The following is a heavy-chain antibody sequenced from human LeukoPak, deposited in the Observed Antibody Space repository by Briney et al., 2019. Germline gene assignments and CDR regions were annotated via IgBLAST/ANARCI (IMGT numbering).Heavy chain of an antibody. J-gene: IGHJ3*02. CDR2: IYSGGST. V-gene: IGHV3-53*01. Sequence: GGSLRLSCAASGFPVSSNYMSWVRQAPGKGLEWVSVIYSGGSTYYADSVKGRFTISRDNSKNTLYLQMNSLRAEDTAVYYCARPSREFDAFDIWGQGTMVTVSS. CDR3: ARPSREFDAFDI. D-gene: IGHD3-10*01. CDR1: GFPVSSNY.